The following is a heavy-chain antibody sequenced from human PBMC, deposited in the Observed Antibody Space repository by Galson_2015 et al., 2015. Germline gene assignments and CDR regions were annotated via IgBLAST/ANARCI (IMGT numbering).Heavy chain of an antibody. D-gene: IGHD6-13*01. CDR2: IWYDGSNK. CDR1: GFTFSSYG. V-gene: IGHV3-33*01. CDR3: AREYSSDAFDI. J-gene: IGHJ3*02. Sequence: SLRLSCAASGFTFSSYGMHWVRQAPGKGLEWVAVIWYDGSNKYYADSVKGRFTISRDNSKNTLYLQVNSLRAEDTAVYYCAREYSSDAFDIWGQGTMVTVSS.